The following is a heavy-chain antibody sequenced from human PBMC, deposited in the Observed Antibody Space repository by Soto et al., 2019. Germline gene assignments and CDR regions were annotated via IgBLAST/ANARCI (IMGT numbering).Heavy chain of an antibody. Sequence: PSETLSLTCAVSGVSLTSGNWWTWVRQSPQRGLEYIGEIFHDGTANYYPSFERRVAMSVDTSRNQFSLKLTSVTAADTAVYFCARLVYHTRLNYMYFDFWGPGTLVTVYS. CDR1: GVSLTSGNW. D-gene: IGHD3-10*01. J-gene: IGHJ4*02. CDR3: ARLVYHTRLNYMYFDF. CDR2: IFHDGTA. V-gene: IGHV4-4*02.